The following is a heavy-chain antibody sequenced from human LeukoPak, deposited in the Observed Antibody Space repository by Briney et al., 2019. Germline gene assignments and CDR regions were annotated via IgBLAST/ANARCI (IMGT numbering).Heavy chain of an antibody. D-gene: IGHD5-18*01. CDR2: ISYDGSNK. CDR1: GFTFSSYS. CDR3: AKETGYSYGAPRDYFDY. J-gene: IGHJ4*02. Sequence: PGGSLRLSCAASGFTFSSYSMNWVRQAPGKGLEWVAVISYDGSNKYYADSVKGRFTISRDNSKNTLYLQMNSLRAEDTAVYYCAKETGYSYGAPRDYFDYWGQGTLVTVSS. V-gene: IGHV3-30*18.